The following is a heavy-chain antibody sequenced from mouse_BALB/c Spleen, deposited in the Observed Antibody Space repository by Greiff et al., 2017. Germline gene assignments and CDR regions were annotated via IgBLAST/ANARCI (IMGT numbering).Heavy chain of an antibody. J-gene: IGHJ2*01. Sequence: QVQLKESGAELAKPGASVKMSCKASGYTFTSYWMHWVKQRPGQGLEWIGYINPSTGYTEYNQKFKDKATLTADKSSSTAYMQLSSLTSEDSAVYYCARTGLYYFDYWGQGTTLTVSS. CDR3: ARTGLYYFDY. V-gene: IGHV1-7*01. CDR2: INPSTGYT. CDR1: GYTFTSYW. D-gene: IGHD4-1*01.